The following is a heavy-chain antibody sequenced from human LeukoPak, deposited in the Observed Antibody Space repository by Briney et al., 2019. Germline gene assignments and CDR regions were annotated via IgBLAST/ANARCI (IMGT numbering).Heavy chain of an antibody. V-gene: IGHV3-30*18. D-gene: IGHD5-24*01. J-gene: IGHJ5*02. Sequence: GRSLRLSCAASGFTFSSYGMHWVRQAPGKGLEWVAVISYDASNKYYADSVKGRFTISRDNSKNTLYLQMNSLRAEDTAVYYCAKEMRWLQTKNWFDPWGQGTLVTVSS. CDR2: ISYDASNK. CDR3: AKEMRWLQTKNWFDP. CDR1: GFTFSSYG.